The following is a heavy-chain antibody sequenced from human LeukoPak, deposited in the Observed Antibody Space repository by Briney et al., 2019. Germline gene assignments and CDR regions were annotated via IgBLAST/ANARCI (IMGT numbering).Heavy chain of an antibody. V-gene: IGHV4-4*07. CDR2: IYTSGST. J-gene: IGHJ4*02. Sequence: SETLSLACILSSASISTWYWGCVRQPAGRVLEWIGRIYTSGSTNYNPSLKSRVTMSMDTSKNQISLNLSSVTAADTAMYYCARVRGSYFDYWGQGILVTVSS. CDR1: SASISTWY. CDR3: ARVRGSYFDY. D-gene: IGHD3-10*01.